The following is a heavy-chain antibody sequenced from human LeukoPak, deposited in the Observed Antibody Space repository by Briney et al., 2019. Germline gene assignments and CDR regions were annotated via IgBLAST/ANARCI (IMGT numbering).Heavy chain of an antibody. CDR2: IWYDGSKK. V-gene: IGHV3-33*08. J-gene: IGHJ3*02. CDR3: AREGCSGTSCYGVDAFDI. Sequence: GGSLRLSCAASGFAFSTYAMGWVRQAPGKGLEWVAVIWYDGSKKFYADSGKGRFTISRDKSKNTLYLQMNSLRVEDTAVYYCAREGCSGTSCYGVDAFDIWGQGTKVTVSS. CDR1: GFAFSTYA. D-gene: IGHD2-15*01.